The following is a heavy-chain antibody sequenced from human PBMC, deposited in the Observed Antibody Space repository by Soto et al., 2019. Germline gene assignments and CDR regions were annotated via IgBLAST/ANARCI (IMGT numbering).Heavy chain of an antibody. CDR2: INPSVGRT. J-gene: IGHJ4*02. D-gene: IGHD3-9*01. CDR1: GYTFTTYS. V-gene: IGHV1-46*01. CDR3: ARDGGYDVLTGHYILLYYLDN. Sequence: ASVKVSCKASGYTFTTYSMHCVRQTPGHGLDWMGVINPSVGRTSYAQKFQGRVTMTRDTSTSTVHMELSNLRSEDTAVYFCARDGGYDVLTGHYILLYYLDNWGLGTLVTVSS.